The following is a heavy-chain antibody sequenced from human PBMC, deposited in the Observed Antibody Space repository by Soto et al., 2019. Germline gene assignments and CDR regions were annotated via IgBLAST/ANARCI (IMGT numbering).Heavy chain of an antibody. Sequence: GGSLRLSCAASGFTFSSYSMNWVRQAPGKGLEWVSYISSSSSIIYYADSVKGRFTISRDNAKNSLYLQMNSLRAEDTAVYYCARDHAIRFWYFDLWGRGTLVTVSS. J-gene: IGHJ2*01. CDR1: GFTFSSYS. CDR2: ISSSSSII. V-gene: IGHV3-48*01. CDR3: ARDHAIRFWYFDL.